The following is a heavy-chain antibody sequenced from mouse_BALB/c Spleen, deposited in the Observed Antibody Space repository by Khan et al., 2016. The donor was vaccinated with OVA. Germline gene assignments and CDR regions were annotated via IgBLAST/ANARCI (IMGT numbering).Heavy chain of an antibody. CDR1: GYTFTSYW. V-gene: IGHV1S132*01. D-gene: IGHD1-1*02. CDR2: IFPGTGTT. Sequence: QVQLQQSGAELVKPGASVKLSCKTSGYTFTSYWIQWVKQRPGQGLGWIGQIFPGTGTTYYNENFKGKATLTVDTSSSTAYMQLSSLTSEDSAVYFCARGYVGNYECVYWGQGTLVTVSP. J-gene: IGHJ3*01. CDR3: ARGYVGNYECVY.